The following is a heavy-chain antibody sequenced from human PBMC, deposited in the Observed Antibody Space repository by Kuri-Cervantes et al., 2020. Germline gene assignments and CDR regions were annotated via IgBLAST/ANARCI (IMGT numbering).Heavy chain of an antibody. Sequence: GESLKISCAASGFNFQDYAMHWVRQAPGKGLEWVSSISSSSSYIYYADSVKGRFTISRDNAKNSLYLQMISLRAEDTAVYYCARSNWNDAFDIWGQGTMVTVSS. CDR3: ARSNWNDAFDI. V-gene: IGHV3-21*03. J-gene: IGHJ3*02. D-gene: IGHD1-1*01. CDR2: ISSSSSYI. CDR1: GFNFQDYA.